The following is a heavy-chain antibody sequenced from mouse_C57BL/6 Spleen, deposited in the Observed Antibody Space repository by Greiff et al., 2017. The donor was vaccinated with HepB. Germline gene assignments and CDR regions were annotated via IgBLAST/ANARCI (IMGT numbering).Heavy chain of an antibody. CDR3: ARPYYGSNPVLYYYAMDY. CDR1: GYTFTSYW. V-gene: IGHV1-72*01. J-gene: IGHJ4*01. D-gene: IGHD1-1*01. Sequence: QVQLQQPGAELVKPGASVKLSCKASGYTFTSYWMHWVKQRPGRGLEWIGRIDPNSGGTKYNEKFKSKATLTVDKPSSTAYMQRSSLTSEDSAVYYCARPYYGSNPVLYYYAMDYWGQGTSVTVSS. CDR2: IDPNSGGT.